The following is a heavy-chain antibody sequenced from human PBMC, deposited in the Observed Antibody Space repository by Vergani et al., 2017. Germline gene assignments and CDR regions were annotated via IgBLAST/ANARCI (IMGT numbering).Heavy chain of an antibody. D-gene: IGHD5-12*01. CDR3: ARHGRDIVATTHNNWFDP. J-gene: IGHJ5*02. V-gene: IGHV4-39*01. CDR2: IYYSGST. CDR1: GGSISSSSYY. Sequence: QLQLQESGPGLVKPSETLSLTCTVSGGSISSSSYYWGWIRQPPGKGLEWIGSIYYSGSTYYNPSLKSRVTISVDTSKNQFSLKLSSVTDADTAVYYCARHGRDIVATTHNNWFDPWGQGTLVTVSS.